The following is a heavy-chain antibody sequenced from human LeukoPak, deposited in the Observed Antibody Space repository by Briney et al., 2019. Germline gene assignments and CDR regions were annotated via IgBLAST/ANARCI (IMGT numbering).Heavy chain of an antibody. CDR2: MYYRGST. CDR1: GGSISSSSYY. J-gene: IGHJ4*02. Sequence: SETLSLTCTVSGGSISSSSYYWVWIRQSPGKGLEWIRSMYYRGSTYYNPSLKSRVTLSVDTPKNQFSLKLSSVTAADTAVYYCARHGRDGYNYGPVVYYWGQGTLVTVS. V-gene: IGHV4-39*01. D-gene: IGHD5-24*01. CDR3: ARHGRDGYNYGPVVYY.